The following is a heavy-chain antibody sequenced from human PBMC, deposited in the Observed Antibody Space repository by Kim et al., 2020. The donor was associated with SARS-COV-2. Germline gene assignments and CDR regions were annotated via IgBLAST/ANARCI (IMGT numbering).Heavy chain of an antibody. D-gene: IGHD6-19*01. Sequence: GSNKYYAHSVKGRFTISRDNSKNTLYLQMNSLRAEDTAVYYCARDWLPDYWGQGTLVTVSS. CDR2: GSNK. CDR3: ARDWLPDY. J-gene: IGHJ4*02. V-gene: IGHV3-30-3*01.